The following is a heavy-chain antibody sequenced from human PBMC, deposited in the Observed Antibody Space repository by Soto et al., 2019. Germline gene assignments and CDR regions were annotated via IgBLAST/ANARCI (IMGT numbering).Heavy chain of an antibody. Sequence: LRLSCAASGFTVDVFAMHWVRQAPGKGLEWVSGISWNSGSIGYADSVKGRFTISRDNAKNSLYLQMNSLRAEDTALYYCAKDMEDYYYYMDVWG. CDR2: ISWNSGSI. CDR1: GFTVDVFA. V-gene: IGHV3-9*01. CDR3: AKDMEDYYYYMDV. D-gene: IGHD3-3*01. J-gene: IGHJ6*03.